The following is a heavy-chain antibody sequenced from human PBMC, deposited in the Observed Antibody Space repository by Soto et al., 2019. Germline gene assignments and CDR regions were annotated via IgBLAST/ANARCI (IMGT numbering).Heavy chain of an antibody. V-gene: IGHV3-7*01. D-gene: IGHD3-3*01. CDR1: GFNFSSYW. Sequence: GGSLRLSCAAAGFNFSSYWMSWVRQAPGKGLEWVANIKQDGSEKYYVDSVKGRFTISRDNAKNSLYLQMNSLRAEDTAVYYCASTYDFWSGSLDYWGQGTLVTVSS. CDR2: IKQDGSEK. CDR3: ASTYDFWSGSLDY. J-gene: IGHJ4*02.